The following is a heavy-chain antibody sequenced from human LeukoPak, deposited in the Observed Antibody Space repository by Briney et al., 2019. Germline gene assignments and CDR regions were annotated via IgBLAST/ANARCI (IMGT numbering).Heavy chain of an antibody. V-gene: IGHV1-2*02. Sequence: EASVKVSCKASGYTFTGYYMHWVRQAPGQGLEWMGWINPNSGGTNYAQKFQGRVTMTRDTSISTAYMELSRLRSDDTAVYYCARDFMVRGVITFGWGQGTLVTVSS. D-gene: IGHD3-10*01. CDR1: GYTFTGYY. CDR2: INPNSGGT. J-gene: IGHJ4*02. CDR3: ARDFMVRGVITFG.